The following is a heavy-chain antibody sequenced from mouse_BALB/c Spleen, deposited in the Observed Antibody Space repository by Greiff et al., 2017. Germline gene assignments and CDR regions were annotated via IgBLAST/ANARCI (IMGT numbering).Heavy chain of an antibody. CDR3: ARYGYDVDY. CDR2: ISSGSSTI. Sequence: EVKVVESGGGLVQPGGSRKLSCAASGFTFSSFGMHWVRQAPEKGLEWVAYISSGSSTIYYADTVKGRFTISRDNPKNTLFLQMTSLRSEDTAMYYCARYGYDVDYWGQGTSVTVSS. CDR1: GFTFSSFG. V-gene: IGHV5-17*02. J-gene: IGHJ4*01. D-gene: IGHD2-2*01.